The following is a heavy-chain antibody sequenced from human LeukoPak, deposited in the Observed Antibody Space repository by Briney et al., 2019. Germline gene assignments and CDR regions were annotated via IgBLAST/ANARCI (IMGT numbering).Heavy chain of an antibody. Sequence: GGSLRLSCAASGFTFSGYWMSWVRQAPGKGLEWVANIKPDGSVKAYVDSVKGRFTISRDNTKNSLYLQMSSLRAEDTAVYYCARIYSSSSSRGAFDIWGQGTMVTVSS. D-gene: IGHD6-6*01. CDR3: ARIYSSSSSRGAFDI. J-gene: IGHJ3*02. V-gene: IGHV3-7*01. CDR1: GFTFSGYW. CDR2: IKPDGSVK.